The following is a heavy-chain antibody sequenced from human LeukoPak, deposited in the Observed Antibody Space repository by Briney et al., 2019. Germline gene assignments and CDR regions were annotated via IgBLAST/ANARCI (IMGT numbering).Heavy chain of an antibody. CDR3: ASVYYYDSSGFFDY. Sequence: SSETLSLTCAVSGGSISSGGYSWSWIRQPPGKGLEWIGYIYHSGSTYYNPSLKSRVTISVDRSKNQFSLKLSSVTAADTAVYYCASVYYYDSSGFFDYWGQGTLVTVS. CDR2: IYHSGST. V-gene: IGHV4-30-2*01. J-gene: IGHJ4*02. CDR1: GGSISSGGYS. D-gene: IGHD3-22*01.